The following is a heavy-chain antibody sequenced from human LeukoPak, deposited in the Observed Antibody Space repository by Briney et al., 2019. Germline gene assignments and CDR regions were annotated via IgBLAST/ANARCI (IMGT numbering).Heavy chain of an antibody. CDR3: AKDPFRSRYFDY. D-gene: IGHD2/OR15-2a*01. J-gene: IGHJ4*02. CDR2: ISGSGGST. V-gene: IGHV3-23*01. CDR1: GFTFSSYA. Sequence: RPGGSLRLSCAASGFTFSSYAMSWVRQAPGKGLEWVSAISGSGGSTYYADSVKGRFTISRDNSKNTLYLQMNSLRAEDTAVYYCAKDPFRSRYFDYWGQGTLVTVSS.